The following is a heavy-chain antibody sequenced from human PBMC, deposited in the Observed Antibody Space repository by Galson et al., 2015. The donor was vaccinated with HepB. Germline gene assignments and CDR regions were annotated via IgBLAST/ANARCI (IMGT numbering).Heavy chain of an antibody. CDR1: GYTFSSYG. Sequence: SVKVSCKASGYTFSSYGISWVRQAPGQGLEWMGWIGPYNGNRNYVQKFQGRVTMTTETSTNTAYMELRSLRSDDTAVYYCARHLFSRKFGELSSYWGQGTLVTVSS. D-gene: IGHD3-10*01. CDR2: IGPYNGNR. CDR3: ARHLFSRKFGELSSY. V-gene: IGHV1-18*01. J-gene: IGHJ4*02.